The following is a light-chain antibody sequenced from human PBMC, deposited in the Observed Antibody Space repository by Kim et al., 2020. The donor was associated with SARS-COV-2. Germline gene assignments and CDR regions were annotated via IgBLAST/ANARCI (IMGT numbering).Light chain of an antibody. J-gene: IGKJ4*01. CDR3: QQYGDWPLT. Sequence: SVSQGERATLSCRATQNIYTYLAWYQQKPGQAPRLLISYASTRATGIPARFSGSGSGTEFTLTISSLQSEDFAVYYCQQYGDWPLTFGGGTKLEI. CDR2: YAS. CDR1: QNIYTY. V-gene: IGKV3-15*01.